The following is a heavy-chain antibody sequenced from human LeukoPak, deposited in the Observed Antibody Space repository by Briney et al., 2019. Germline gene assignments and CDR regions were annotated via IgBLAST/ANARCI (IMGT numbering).Heavy chain of an antibody. CDR1: GGSISSGGYS. CDR2: IYHSGST. D-gene: IGHD5-12*01. J-gene: IGHJ5*02. CDR3: ASLPNSGYDYNWFDP. V-gene: IGHV4-30-2*01. Sequence: SETLSLTCAVSGGSISSGGYSWSWIRQPPGKGLEWIGYIYHSGSTYYNPSLKSRVTISVDRSKNQFSLKLSSVTAADTAVYYCASLPNSGYDYNWFDPWGQGTLVTVSS.